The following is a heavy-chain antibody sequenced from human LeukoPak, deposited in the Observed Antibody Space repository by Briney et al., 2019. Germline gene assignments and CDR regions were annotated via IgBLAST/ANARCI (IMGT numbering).Heavy chain of an antibody. D-gene: IGHD6-13*01. CDR1: GYTFTGYY. Sequence: GASVKVSCKASGYTFTGYYMHWVRQAPGQGLEWMGWINPSSGGTNYAQNFQGRVTMTRDTSISTAYMELSRLRSDDTAVYCCARGAFQGSSWFDYWGQGTLVTVSS. J-gene: IGHJ4*02. CDR2: INPSSGGT. V-gene: IGHV1-2*02. CDR3: ARGAFQGSSWFDY.